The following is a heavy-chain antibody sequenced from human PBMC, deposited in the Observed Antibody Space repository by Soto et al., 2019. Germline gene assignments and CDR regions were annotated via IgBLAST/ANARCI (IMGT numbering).Heavy chain of an antibody. CDR1: GFTFSSYW. J-gene: IGHJ4*02. Sequence: GGSLILSCAASGFTFSSYWMSWVRQAPGKGLEWVANIKQDGSEKYYVDSVKGRFTISRDNAKNSLYLQMNSLRAEDTAVYYCARVFKFGATLELLLFREYYFDYWGQGTLVTVSS. CDR3: ARVFKFGATLELLLFREYYFDY. D-gene: IGHD3-3*01. CDR2: IKQDGSEK. V-gene: IGHV3-7*01.